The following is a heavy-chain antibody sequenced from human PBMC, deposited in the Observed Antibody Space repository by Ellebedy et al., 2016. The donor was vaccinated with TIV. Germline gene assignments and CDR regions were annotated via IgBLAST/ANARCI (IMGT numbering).Heavy chain of an antibody. CDR2: ISSSGTPI. V-gene: IGHV3-11*01. CDR3: ARDARFIDQQHNWFDP. J-gene: IGHJ5*02. CDR1: GFIFSDYY. Sequence: GGSLRLSCAASGFIFSDYYMSWIRQAPGKGLEWISYISSSGTPIYYADSVKGRFTISRDNAKNSLYLQVNSLRAEDTAVYYCARDARFIDQQHNWFDPWGQGTLVTVSS. D-gene: IGHD6-13*01.